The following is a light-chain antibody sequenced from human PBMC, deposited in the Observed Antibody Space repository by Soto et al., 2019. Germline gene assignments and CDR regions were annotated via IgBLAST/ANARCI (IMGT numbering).Light chain of an antibody. Sequence: QSVLTQPPSVSAAPGQKVTISCSGSSSNVGNNYVSWYQQLPGTAPKLLIFDNSQRPSGIPDRFSGSKSGTSATLGISGLQTGDEADYYCGTWDSSLSAGVVFGGGTQLTVL. CDR3: GTWDSSLSAGVV. V-gene: IGLV1-51*01. J-gene: IGLJ3*02. CDR1: SSNVGNNY. CDR2: DNS.